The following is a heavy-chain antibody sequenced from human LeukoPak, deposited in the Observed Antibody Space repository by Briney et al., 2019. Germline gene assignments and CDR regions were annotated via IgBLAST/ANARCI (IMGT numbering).Heavy chain of an antibody. D-gene: IGHD5-18*01. CDR3: AGNVDTAMVTFDS. CDR1: DYSISSAYY. CDR2: IYHSGST. J-gene: IGHJ4*02. V-gene: IGHV4-38-2*01. Sequence: PSETLSLTCAVSDYSISSAYYWGWIRQPPGKGLEWIGSIYHSGSTYYNPSLKSRATISVDTSKNQFSLKVTSVTAADTAVYYCAGNVDTAMVTFDSWGQGTLVTVSS.